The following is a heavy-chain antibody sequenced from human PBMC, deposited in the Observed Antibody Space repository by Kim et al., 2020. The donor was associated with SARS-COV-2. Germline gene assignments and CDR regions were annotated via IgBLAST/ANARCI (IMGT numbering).Heavy chain of an antibody. J-gene: IGHJ4*02. D-gene: IGHD1-26*01. CDR2: IYTSGTT. CDR1: GGSMTDYY. Sequence: SETLSLTCTVSGGSMTDYYWTWIRHPAGKGLEWIGRIYTSGTTSYNSSLKSRISMSIDTSKNQFSLLLSSVTAADTAVYYCARVTVGATYYYFDYWGQG. CDR3: ARVTVGATYYYFDY. V-gene: IGHV4-4*07.